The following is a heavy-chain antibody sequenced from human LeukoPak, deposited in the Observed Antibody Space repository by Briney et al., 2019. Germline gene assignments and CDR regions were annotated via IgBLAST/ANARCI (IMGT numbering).Heavy chain of an antibody. CDR3: TSDRVDTTLGIDY. J-gene: IGHJ4*02. Sequence: PGGSLRLSCAASRFTFSSHWMHWVRQAPGKGLVWVSRINIVGSRTDYADSVKGRFTISRDNARNTLYLQMNSLRAEDTAVYYCTSDRVDTTLGIDYWGQGTLVTVSS. CDR1: RFTFSSHW. D-gene: IGHD5-18*01. CDR2: INIVGSRT. V-gene: IGHV3-74*01.